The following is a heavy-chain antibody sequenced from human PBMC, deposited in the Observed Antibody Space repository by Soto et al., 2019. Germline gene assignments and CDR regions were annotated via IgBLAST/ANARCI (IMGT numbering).Heavy chain of an antibody. CDR3: VKGEYYYDGSAYYPFDY. J-gene: IGHJ4*02. V-gene: IGHV3-64D*06. Sequence: GGSLRLSCSASGFTFSSYAMHWVRQAPGKGLEYVSSISTNGGSTHYADSVKGRFTISRDNSKNTAYLQMSSLRPEDTAVYYCVKGEYYYDGSAYYPFDYWGQGRMVT. D-gene: IGHD3-22*01. CDR2: ISTNGGST. CDR1: GFTFSSYA.